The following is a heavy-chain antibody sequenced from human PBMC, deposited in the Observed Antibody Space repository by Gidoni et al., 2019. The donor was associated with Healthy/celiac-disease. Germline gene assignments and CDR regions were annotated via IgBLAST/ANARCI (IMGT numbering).Heavy chain of an antibody. CDR1: VYRFTSYW. Sequence: EVPLVQSGAGVRMHGESLKIPCTGSVYRFTSYWNGWVRQMPGKGLEWMGIIDPGDSDTRYSPSVQGQVTIAADKSNSTAYLQWSSLKASDTAMYYCARSNDNSPLDYWGQGTLVTVSS. V-gene: IGHV5-51*01. D-gene: IGHD1-20*01. J-gene: IGHJ4*02. CDR3: ARSNDNSPLDY. CDR2: IDPGDSDT.